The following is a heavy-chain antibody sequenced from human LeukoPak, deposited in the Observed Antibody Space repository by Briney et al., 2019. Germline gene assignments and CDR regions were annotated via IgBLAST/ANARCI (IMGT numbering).Heavy chain of an antibody. Sequence: SETLSLTCTVSGGSISSYYWTRIRQPAGKGLEWIGRIYTTGSTNYNPSLNSRVTMSVDTSKKQFSLKLSSVTAADTAVYYCARQMAVAGKAGFDYWGQGTLVTVSS. V-gene: IGHV4-4*07. D-gene: IGHD6-19*01. CDR2: IYTTGST. CDR3: ARQMAVAGKAGFDY. J-gene: IGHJ4*02. CDR1: GGSISSYY.